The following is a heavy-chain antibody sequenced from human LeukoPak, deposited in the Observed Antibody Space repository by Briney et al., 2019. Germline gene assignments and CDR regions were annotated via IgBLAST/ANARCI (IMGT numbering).Heavy chain of an antibody. J-gene: IGHJ4*02. CDR1: GFDFDDYA. Sequence: GGSLRLSCAGSGFDFDDYAMSWVRQAPGKGLEWVSSISSSSSYIYYADSVKGRFTISRDNAKNSLYLQMNSLRAEDTAVYYCARVPSGYDDYWGQGTLVTVSS. CDR2: ISSSSSYI. D-gene: IGHD5-12*01. CDR3: ARVPSGYDDY. V-gene: IGHV3-21*01.